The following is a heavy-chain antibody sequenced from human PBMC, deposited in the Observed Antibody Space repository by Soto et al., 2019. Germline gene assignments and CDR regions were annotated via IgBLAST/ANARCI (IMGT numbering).Heavy chain of an antibody. CDR1: VGSISRSSYY. J-gene: IGHJ4*02. Sequence: PAETLSLTCTVSVGSISRSSYYWFRIRHPPGKGLEWVGSIYYSGSTYYNPSLKSRVTISVDTSKNQFSLELSSVTAADTAVYYCARGDVDTAMAPLDYWGQGTLVTVSS. CDR2: IYYSGST. V-gene: IGHV4-39*01. D-gene: IGHD5-18*01. CDR3: ARGDVDTAMAPLDY.